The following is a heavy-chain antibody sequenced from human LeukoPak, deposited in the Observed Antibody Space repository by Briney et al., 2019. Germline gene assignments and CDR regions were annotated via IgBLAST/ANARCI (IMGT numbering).Heavy chain of an antibody. Sequence: ASVKVSCKASGYTFSSYGISWVRQAPGQGLEWTGWISAYNGNTNYAQKVQGRVTMTTDTSTSTAYMELRRLRSDDTAVYYCARERRTVVRNWFDPWGQGTLVTVSS. CDR1: GYTFSSYG. V-gene: IGHV1-18*01. D-gene: IGHD4-17*01. J-gene: IGHJ5*02. CDR2: ISAYNGNT. CDR3: ARERRTVVRNWFDP.